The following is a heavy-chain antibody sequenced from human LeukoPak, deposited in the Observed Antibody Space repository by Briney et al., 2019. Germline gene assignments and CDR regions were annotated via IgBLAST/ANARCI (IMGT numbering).Heavy chain of an antibody. CDR3: ARVSRRYSSGWYPLYYFDY. CDR2: IYYSGST. Sequence: PSETLSLTCTVSGGSISSYYWSWIRQPPGKGLEWIGYIYYSGSTNYNPSLKSRVTISVDTSKNQFSLQLSSVTAADTAVYYCARVSRRYSSGWYPLYYFDYWGQGTLVTVSS. V-gene: IGHV4-59*01. CDR1: GGSISSYY. J-gene: IGHJ4*02. D-gene: IGHD6-19*01.